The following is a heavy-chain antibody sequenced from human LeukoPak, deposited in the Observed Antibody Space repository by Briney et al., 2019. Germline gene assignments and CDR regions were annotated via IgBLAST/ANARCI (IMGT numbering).Heavy chain of an antibody. V-gene: IGHV1-46*01. CDR3: ARDSYYDFWSGYRSPAYYYGMDV. Sequence: ASVKVSCKASGYTFTSYYMHWVRQAPGQGLEWMGIINPSGGSTSYAQKFQGRVTMTRDTSTSTVYMELSSLRSEDTAVYYCARDSYYDFWSGYRSPAYYYGMDVWGQGTTVTVSS. CDR2: INPSGGST. CDR1: GYTFTSYY. J-gene: IGHJ6*02. D-gene: IGHD3-3*01.